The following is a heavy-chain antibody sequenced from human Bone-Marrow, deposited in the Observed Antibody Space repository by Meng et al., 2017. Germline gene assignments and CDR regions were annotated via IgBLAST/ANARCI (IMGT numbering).Heavy chain of an antibody. CDR1: GFTFINYW. Sequence: GESLKISCAASGFTFINYWMHWFRQAPGKGLVWVARINDAGSETKYEDSVKGRFTLSRDNAKSTVYLQMNSLRVEDTAVYYCAREDYGDYASFDYWGQGTLVTVSS. CDR2: INDAGSET. J-gene: IGHJ4*02. D-gene: IGHD4-17*01. CDR3: AREDYGDYASFDY. V-gene: IGHV3-74*03.